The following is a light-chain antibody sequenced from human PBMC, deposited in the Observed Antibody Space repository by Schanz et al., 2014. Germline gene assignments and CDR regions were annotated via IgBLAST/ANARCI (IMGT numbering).Light chain of an antibody. CDR1: SSDVGGYNY. J-gene: IGLJ3*02. CDR2: DVS. Sequence: QSALTQPPSASGSPGQSVAISCTGTSSDVGGYNYVSWYQQHPGKAPKLMIYDVSNRPSGVSNRFSGSKSGNTASLTISGLQAEDEADYYCSSYTSSSTLAVFGGGTKVTVL. CDR3: SSYTSSSTLAV. V-gene: IGLV2-14*03.